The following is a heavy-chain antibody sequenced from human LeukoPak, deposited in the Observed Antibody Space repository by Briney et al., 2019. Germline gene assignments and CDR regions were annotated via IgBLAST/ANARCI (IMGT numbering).Heavy chain of an antibody. CDR2: ITGSGSET. D-gene: IGHD4-17*01. Sequence: GGSLRLSCAASNFTFSTYAMIWVRQPPGKGLEWVSAITGSGSETYYADSMKGRFTISRDNSDNMVYLQMNSLRVDDTAVYYCAKGVTVKSFNFWGQGTLVTVSS. V-gene: IGHV3-23*01. CDR1: NFTFSTYA. CDR3: AKGVTVKSFNF. J-gene: IGHJ4*02.